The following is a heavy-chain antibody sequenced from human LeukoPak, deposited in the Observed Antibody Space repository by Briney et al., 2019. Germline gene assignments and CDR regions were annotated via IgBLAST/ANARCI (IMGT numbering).Heavy chain of an antibody. D-gene: IGHD2-2*01. CDR1: GGTFSSYA. J-gene: IGHJ1*01. CDR2: IIPIFGTA. Sequence: SVKVSCKASGGTFSSYAISWVRQAPGQGLEWKGGIIPIFGTANYAQKFQGRVTITADESTSTAYMELSSLRSEDTAVYYCASDPCSSTSCPAEYFQHWGQGTLVTVSS. CDR3: ASDPCSSTSCPAEYFQH. V-gene: IGHV1-69*13.